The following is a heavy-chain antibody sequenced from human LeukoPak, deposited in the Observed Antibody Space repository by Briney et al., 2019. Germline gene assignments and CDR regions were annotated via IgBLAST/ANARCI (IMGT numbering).Heavy chain of an antibody. CDR1: GGSISSSNW. J-gene: IGHJ6*02. CDR2: IYHSGST. Sequence: SGTLSLTCAVSGGSISSSNWWSWVRQPPGKGLAWIGEIYHSGSTNYNPSLKSRVTISVDKSKNQFSLKLSSVTAADTAVYYCARGRIAVAGTFRNYYYGMDVWGQGTTVTVSS. V-gene: IGHV4-4*02. D-gene: IGHD6-19*01. CDR3: ARGRIAVAGTFRNYYYGMDV.